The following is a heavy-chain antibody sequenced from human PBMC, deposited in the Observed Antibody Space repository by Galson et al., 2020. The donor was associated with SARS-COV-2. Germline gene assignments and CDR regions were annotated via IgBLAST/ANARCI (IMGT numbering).Heavy chain of an antibody. D-gene: IGHD6-6*01. CDR2: ISSSTSST. Sequence: GGSLRLSCAASGFTFSDYYMSWIRQAPGTGLEWVSYISSSTSSTNYADSVKGRFTISRANAKNSLYLQMQSLRAEDTAVYYCARPSIAASPGGWFDPWGQGTLVTVSA. V-gene: IGHV3-11*03. CDR1: GFTFSDYY. CDR3: ARPSIAASPGGWFDP. J-gene: IGHJ5*02.